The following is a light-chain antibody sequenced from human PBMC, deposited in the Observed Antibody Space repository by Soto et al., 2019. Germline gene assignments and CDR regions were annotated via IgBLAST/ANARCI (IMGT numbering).Light chain of an antibody. CDR2: GAS. J-gene: IGKJ2*01. V-gene: IGKV3-15*01. CDR3: QQYNNWPPYT. Sequence: EIVMTQSPATLSVSPGERATLSCRASQSVSSNLAWYQQKPGQAPRLLIYGASTRATGIPARFSGSGSGTEFNLTISRLQSEDFAFYYCQQYNNWPPYTFGQGTKLEIK. CDR1: QSVSSN.